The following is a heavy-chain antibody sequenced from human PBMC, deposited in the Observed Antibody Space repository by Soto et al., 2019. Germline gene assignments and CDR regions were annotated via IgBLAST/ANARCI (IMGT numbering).Heavy chain of an antibody. D-gene: IGHD2-8*02. Sequence: QVQLQQWGAGLLKPSETLSLTCAGYGGSFSGYYWTWIRQPPGTGLEWSGEINHSGSTNYNPSLKSRFTIAVDTSKHQFSLKLTSVAAADKAVYYCARDKITGLFDYWGQGTLVTVSS. V-gene: IGHV4-34*01. CDR2: INHSGST. CDR1: GGSFSGYY. J-gene: IGHJ4*02. CDR3: ARDKITGLFDY.